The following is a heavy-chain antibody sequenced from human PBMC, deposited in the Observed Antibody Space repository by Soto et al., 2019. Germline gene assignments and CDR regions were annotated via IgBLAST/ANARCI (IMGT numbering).Heavy chain of an antibody. V-gene: IGHV3-23*01. Sequence: EVQLLESGGGLVQPGGSLRLSCAASGFTFSSHAMSWVRQAPGKGLEWVSAIRGSGGSTYYADSVKGRFTISRDNSKNTLYLQMNSLRAEDTAVYYFAKDYVDWYWYFDLWGRGTLVTVSS. CDR3: AKDYVDWYWYFDL. D-gene: IGHD3-9*01. J-gene: IGHJ2*01. CDR1: GFTFSSHA. CDR2: IRGSGGST.